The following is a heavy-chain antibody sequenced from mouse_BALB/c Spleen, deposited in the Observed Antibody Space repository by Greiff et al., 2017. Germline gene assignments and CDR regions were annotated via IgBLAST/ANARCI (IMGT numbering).Heavy chain of an antibody. J-gene: IGHJ4*01. Sequence: QVQLKESGAELVKPGASVKLSCKASGYTFTSYYMYWVKQRPGQGLEWIGEINPSNGGTNFNEKFKSKATLTVDKSSSTAYMQLSSLTSEDSAVYYCTRSRYAPMDYWGQGTSVTVSS. CDR2: INPSNGGT. CDR1: GYTFTSYY. V-gene: IGHV1S81*02. CDR3: TRSRYAPMDY. D-gene: IGHD2-14*01.